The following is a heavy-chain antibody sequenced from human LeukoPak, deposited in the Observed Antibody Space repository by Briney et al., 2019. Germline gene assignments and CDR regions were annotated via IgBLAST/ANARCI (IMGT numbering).Heavy chain of an antibody. J-gene: IGHJ6*02. CDR2: IIPIFGTA. D-gene: IGHD5-12*01. CDR1: GGTFSSYA. Sequence: GASVKVSCKASGGTFSSYAISWVRQAPGQGLEWMGGIIPIFGTANYAQKFQGRVTITADESTSTAYMELSSLRSEDTAVYYCARGWVRYVDNGRDVWGQGTTVTVSS. CDR3: ARGWVRYVDNGRDV. V-gene: IGHV1-69*13.